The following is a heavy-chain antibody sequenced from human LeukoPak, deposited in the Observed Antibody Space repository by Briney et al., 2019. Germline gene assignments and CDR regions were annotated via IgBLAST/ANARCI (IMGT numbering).Heavy chain of an antibody. J-gene: IGHJ4*02. CDR3: ARVALGITMVRGVIPYFDY. CDR1: GYTFTSYG. D-gene: IGHD3-10*01. CDR2: ISAYNGNT. V-gene: IGHV1-18*04. Sequence: ASVKVSCKASGYTFTSYGISWVRQAPGQGPEWMGWISAYNGNTNYAQKLQGRVTMTTDTSTSTAYMELRSLRSDDTAVYYCARVALGITMVRGVIPYFDYWGQGTLVTVSS.